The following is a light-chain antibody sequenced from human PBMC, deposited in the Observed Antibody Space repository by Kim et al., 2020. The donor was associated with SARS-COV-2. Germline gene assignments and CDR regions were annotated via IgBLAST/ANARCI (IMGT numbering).Light chain of an antibody. CDR1: ESLSANF. CDR2: RAS. V-gene: IGKV3-20*01. CDR3: QQYADSPLT. Sequence: EIVLTQSPGTVSLSPGERATLSCRASESLSANFLAWFQHRPGQAPRLLISRASIRATGIPERFRGSGSGTDFTLTISRLEPEDSAVYYCQQYADSPLTFGGGTKMEI. J-gene: IGKJ4*01.